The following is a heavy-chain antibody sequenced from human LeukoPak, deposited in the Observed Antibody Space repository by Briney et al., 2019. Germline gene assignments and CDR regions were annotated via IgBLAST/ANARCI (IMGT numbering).Heavy chain of an antibody. J-gene: IGHJ4*02. CDR1: GGSFSGYY. V-gene: IGHV4-34*01. CDR3: ARSRVQLWLRWVYFDY. Sequence: PSETLSLTCAVYGGSFSGYYWGWIRQPPGKGLGWIGGIHHSGSTNYNPSLKSRVTISVDTSKNQFSLKLSSVTAADTAVYYCARSRVQLWLRWVYFDYWGQGTLVTVSS. D-gene: IGHD5-18*01. CDR2: IHHSGST.